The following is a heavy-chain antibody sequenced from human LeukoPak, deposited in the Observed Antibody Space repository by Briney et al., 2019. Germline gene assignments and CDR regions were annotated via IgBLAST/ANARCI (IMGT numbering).Heavy chain of an antibody. CDR3: ARDGYRALGY. J-gene: IGHJ4*02. D-gene: IGHD5-24*01. Sequence: PSETLSLTCAVYGGSFSGYYWSWIRQPPGKGLEWIGEINHSGSTNYNPSLKSRVTISVDTSKNQSSLKLSSVTAADTAVYYCARDGYRALGYWGQGTLVTVSS. CDR1: GGSFSGYY. V-gene: IGHV4-34*01. CDR2: INHSGST.